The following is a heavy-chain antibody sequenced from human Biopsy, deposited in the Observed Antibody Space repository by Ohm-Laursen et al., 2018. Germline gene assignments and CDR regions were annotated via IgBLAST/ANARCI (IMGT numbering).Heavy chain of an antibody. CDR1: GGFFTGHY. J-gene: IGHJ6*02. V-gene: IGHV4-59*11. D-gene: IGHD4-11*01. CDR2: IYYSVMT. CDR3: ARDSGILNYGNFKYYHYYGMDV. Sequence: SETLSLTCSVSGGFFTGHYWTWIRQPPGKGLEWIGHIYYSVMTNYNPSLQSRVTISVDTSRNQVSLTLSSVTAADTAVYYCARDSGILNYGNFKYYHYYGMDVWGQGTKVTVSS.